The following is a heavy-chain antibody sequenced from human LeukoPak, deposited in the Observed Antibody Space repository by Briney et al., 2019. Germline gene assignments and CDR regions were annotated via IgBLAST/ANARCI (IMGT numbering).Heavy chain of an antibody. D-gene: IGHD5-12*01. CDR1: GGSISSSSNY. CDR2: IYSTGST. J-gene: IGHJ4*02. CDR3: ARGGESGYDI. Sequence: SETLSLTCTVSGGSISSSSNYWGWIRQPPGKGLEWIGTIYSTGSTYYNPSLKSRLTISVDTSKNQFSLKLSSVTAADTAVYYCARGGESGYDIWGQGSLVTVSS. V-gene: IGHV4-39*01.